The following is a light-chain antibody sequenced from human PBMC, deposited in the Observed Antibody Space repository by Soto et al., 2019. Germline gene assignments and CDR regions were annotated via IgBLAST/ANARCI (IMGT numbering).Light chain of an antibody. CDR3: QEYYDTPYT. CDR2: WAS. J-gene: IGKJ3*01. Sequence: DIQMTQSPSSLSASVGDRVTITCRTSQSIRSSLNWYQQKPGQPPKLLIYWASTRESGVPDRFSGSGSGTDFTLTISSLQAEDVAVYYCQEYYDTPYTFGPGTKVDIQ. V-gene: IGKV4-1*01. CDR1: QSIRSS.